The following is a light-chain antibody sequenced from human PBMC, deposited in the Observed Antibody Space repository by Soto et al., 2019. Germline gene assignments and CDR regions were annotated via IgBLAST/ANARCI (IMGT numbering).Light chain of an antibody. CDR3: QQYHNWPIT. CDR1: QSVSSN. J-gene: IGKJ1*01. CDR2: DAS. V-gene: IGKV3-15*01. Sequence: EIGMTQSPTTLSVSPAESATLSCRASQSVSSNLAWHQQKPGQAPRILMYDASTRATGISARFSGSGSGTEFTLTISSLQSEDFAVYYCQQYHNWPITFGQGTKVDIK.